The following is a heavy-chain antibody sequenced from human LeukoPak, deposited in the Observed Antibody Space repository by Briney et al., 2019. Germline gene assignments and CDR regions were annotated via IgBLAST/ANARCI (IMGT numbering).Heavy chain of an antibody. D-gene: IGHD1-14*01. CDR1: GGSITSGGYY. CDR2: IYSSGST. Sequence: SETLSLTCTVSGGSITSGGYYWSWIRQHPGKGLEWIGFIYSSGSTYYNPSLKSRVSISIDTSKNQFSLNLNSVTAADTAVYYCVGDGHHVDYWGQGTLVTVSS. V-gene: IGHV4-31*03. J-gene: IGHJ4*02. CDR3: VGDGHHVDY.